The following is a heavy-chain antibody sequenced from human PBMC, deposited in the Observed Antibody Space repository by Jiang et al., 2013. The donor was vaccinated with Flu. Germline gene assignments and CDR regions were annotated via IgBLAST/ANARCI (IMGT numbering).Heavy chain of an antibody. CDR1: GFNSGFAFSDYA. CDR2: ISFDGDTK. CDR3: AKDMTVYCGGDCRLFDY. Sequence: VQLVESGGGVVQPGRSLRLSCAASGFNSGFAFSDYAFHWVRQAPGKGLEWLTVISFDGDTKYYADSVRGRFTISRDNSKNTVFLQMNGLRPEDSAVYYCAKDMTVYCGGDCRLFDYVGPGNPGHRLL. J-gene: IGHJ4*02. V-gene: IGHV3-30*18. D-gene: IGHD2-21*01.